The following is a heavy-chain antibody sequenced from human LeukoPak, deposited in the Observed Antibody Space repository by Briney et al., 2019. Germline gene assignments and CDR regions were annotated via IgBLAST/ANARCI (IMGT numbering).Heavy chain of an antibody. J-gene: IGHJ2*01. D-gene: IGHD4-17*01. Sequence: GGSLRLSCAASGFTFSSYAMSWVRQTPGKGLEWVSAISGSGASTYYADSAKGRFTVTRDNSKNTLYLQMNSLRPEDTAVYYCAKRIYGDFSYWYFDLWGRGILVTVSS. V-gene: IGHV3-23*01. CDR1: GFTFSSYA. CDR3: AKRIYGDFSYWYFDL. CDR2: ISGSGAST.